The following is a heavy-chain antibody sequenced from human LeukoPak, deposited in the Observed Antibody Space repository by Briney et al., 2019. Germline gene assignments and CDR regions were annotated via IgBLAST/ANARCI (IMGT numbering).Heavy chain of an antibody. Sequence: PSETLSLTCSVSGDSIKSSGYYWAWIRQSPGMGLEWIGSVSYRGGTYNNTSLKTRITMSVDSSKNQFSLRLGSVTAADTAVYYCARDSRYCSGGNCHLRFDYWGQGILVIVSS. V-gene: IGHV4-39*07. CDR2: VSYRGGT. CDR1: GDSIKSSGYY. D-gene: IGHD2-15*01. CDR3: ARDSRYCSGGNCHLRFDY. J-gene: IGHJ4*02.